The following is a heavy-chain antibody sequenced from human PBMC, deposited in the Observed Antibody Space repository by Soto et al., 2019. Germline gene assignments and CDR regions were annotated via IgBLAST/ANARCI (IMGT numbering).Heavy chain of an antibody. CDR1: GGSFSGYY. D-gene: IGHD5-12*01. CDR3: ARRDVVGYYFDH. J-gene: IGHJ4*02. Sequence: PSETLSLTCAVYGGSFSGYYWSWIRQPPGKGLEWIGEINHSGSTNYNPSLKSRVTISVDTSKNQFSLKLSSVTAADTAVYYCARRDVVGYYFDHWGQGTRVTVSS. CDR2: INHSGST. V-gene: IGHV4-34*01.